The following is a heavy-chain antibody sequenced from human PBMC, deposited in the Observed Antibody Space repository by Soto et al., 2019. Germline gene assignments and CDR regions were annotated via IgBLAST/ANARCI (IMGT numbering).Heavy chain of an antibody. CDR3: ARDGRSSGSSDY. CDR1: GYNFASYG. J-gene: IGHJ4*02. V-gene: IGHV1-18*04. Sequence: ASVKVSCKASGYNFASYGFSWVRQAPGQGLEWMGWISAYNGNTNYAQKLQGRVTMTRDTSTGTAYMELRNLRSDDTAVYYCARDGRSSGSSDYWGQGTLVTVSS. D-gene: IGHD1-26*01. CDR2: ISAYNGNT.